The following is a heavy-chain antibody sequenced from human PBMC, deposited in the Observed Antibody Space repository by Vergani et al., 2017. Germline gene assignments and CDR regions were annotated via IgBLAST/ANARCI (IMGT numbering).Heavy chain of an antibody. CDR3: ARDQISSGWLGIDY. CDR1: GYTFTSYA. V-gene: IGHV1-3*01. J-gene: IGHJ4*02. Sequence: QVQLVQSGAEVKKPGASVKVSCKASGYTFTSYAMHWVRQAPGQRLEWMGWINAGNGNTKYSQKFQGRVTITRDTSASTAYMELSSLRSEDTAVYYCARDQISSGWLGIDYWGQGTLVTVSS. CDR2: INAGNGNT. D-gene: IGHD6-19*01.